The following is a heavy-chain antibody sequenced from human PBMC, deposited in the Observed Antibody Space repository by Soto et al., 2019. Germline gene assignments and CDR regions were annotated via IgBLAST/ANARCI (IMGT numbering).Heavy chain of an antibody. J-gene: IGHJ5*02. Sequence: PGGSLRLSCAASGFTVSSNYMSWVRQAPGKGLEWVSVIYSGGSTYYADSVKGRFTISRHNSKNTLYLQMNSLRAEDTAVYYCARYNYDILTGYYIGWFDPWGQGTLVTVSS. CDR3: ARYNYDILTGYYIGWFDP. V-gene: IGHV3-53*04. CDR2: IYSGGST. D-gene: IGHD3-9*01. CDR1: GFTVSSNY.